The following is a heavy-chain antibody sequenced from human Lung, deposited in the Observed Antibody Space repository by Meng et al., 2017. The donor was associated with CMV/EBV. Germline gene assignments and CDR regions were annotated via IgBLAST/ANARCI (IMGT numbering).Heavy chain of an antibody. CDR3: AKDTRTMGDGYIDY. D-gene: IGHD5-24*01. CDR2: ISWDGGST. V-gene: IGHV3-43*01. J-gene: IGHJ4*02. Sequence: ASGFTFDDYTMHWVRQAPGKGLEWVSLISWDGGSTYYADSVKGRFTISRDNSKNSLYLQMNSLRTEDTALYYCAKDTRTMGDGYIDYWGQGTLVTVSS. CDR1: GFTFDDYT.